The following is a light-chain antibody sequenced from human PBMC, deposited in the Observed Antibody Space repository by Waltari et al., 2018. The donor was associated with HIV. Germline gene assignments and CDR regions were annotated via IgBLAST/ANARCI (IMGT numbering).Light chain of an antibody. V-gene: IGLV2-14*01. J-gene: IGLJ1*01. CDR3: SSYAGSNNFV. CDR2: EVS. Sequence: QSALTQPASVSGSPGQSITISCTGTSSDVGGYNYVSWYQQHPGKAPKLMIYEVSNRPSGVSNRSSGSKSGNTASLTISGLQAEDEADYYCSSYAGSNNFVFGTGTKVTVL. CDR1: SSDVGGYNY.